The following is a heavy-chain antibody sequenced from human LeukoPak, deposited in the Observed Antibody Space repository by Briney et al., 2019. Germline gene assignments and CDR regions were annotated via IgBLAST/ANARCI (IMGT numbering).Heavy chain of an antibody. D-gene: IGHD3-22*01. Sequence: PSETLSLTCTVSGGSISSYYWSWIRQPPGKGLEWIGYIYYSGSTNYNPSLKSRVTISVDTSKNQFSLKLSSVTAADTAVYYCARGQRITMIVVVITTFFDYWGQGTLVTVSS. CDR1: GGSISSYY. CDR2: IYYSGST. V-gene: IGHV4-59*12. J-gene: IGHJ4*02. CDR3: ARGQRITMIVVVITTFFDY.